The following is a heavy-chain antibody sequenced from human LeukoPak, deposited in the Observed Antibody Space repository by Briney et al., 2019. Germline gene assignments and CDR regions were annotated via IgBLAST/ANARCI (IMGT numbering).Heavy chain of an antibody. V-gene: IGHV4-31*03. CDR3: ARDRTPGDAFDI. CDR1: GGSISSGGYY. J-gene: IGHJ3*02. D-gene: IGHD1-14*01. CDR2: IYYSGST. Sequence: PSQTLSLTCTVSGGSISSGGYYWSWLRQHPGKGLEWIGYIYYSGSTYYNPSLKSRVTISVDTSKNQFSLKLSSVTAADTAVYYCARDRTPGDAFDIWGQGTMVTVSS.